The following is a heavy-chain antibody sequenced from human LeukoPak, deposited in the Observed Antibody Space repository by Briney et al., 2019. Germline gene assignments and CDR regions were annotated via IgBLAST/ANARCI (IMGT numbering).Heavy chain of an antibody. V-gene: IGHV3-23*01. CDR3: AKTRRSWDIVVVPAAGHYYGMDV. J-gene: IGHJ6*02. CDR1: GFTFSSYA. D-gene: IGHD2-2*01. Sequence: PGGSLRLSCAASGFTFSSYAMSWVRQAPGKGXXXXXXXXXXXXXXYYADSVKGRFTISRDNSKNTLYLQMNSLRAEDTAVYYCAKTRRSWDIVVVPAAGHYYGMDVWGQGTTVIVSS. CDR2: XXXXXXXX.